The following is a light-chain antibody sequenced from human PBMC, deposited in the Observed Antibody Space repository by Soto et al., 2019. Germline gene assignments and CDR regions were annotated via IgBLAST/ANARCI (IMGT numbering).Light chain of an antibody. J-gene: IGLJ1*01. V-gene: IGLV2-14*01. CDR2: DVS. CDR1: SSDVGGYNY. CDR3: SSHTISSTPLMI. Sequence: QSALTQPASVSGSPGQSITISCTGTSSDVGGYNYVSWYQQHPGKAPKLMIYDVSNRPSGVSNRFSGSKSGNTASLTISGLQAEDEADYYCSSHTISSTPLMIFRTGTQLTVL.